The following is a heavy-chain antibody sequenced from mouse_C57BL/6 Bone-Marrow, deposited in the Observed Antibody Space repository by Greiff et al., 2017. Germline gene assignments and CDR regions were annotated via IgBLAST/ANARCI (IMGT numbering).Heavy chain of an antibody. CDR1: GYTFTSYW. Sequence: QVQLQQPGAELVKPGASVKLSCKASGYTFTSYWMHWVKQRPGQGLEWIGMIHPNSGSTNYNQQFKCKATLTVDNSSSTAYMRLSSLTSEDSAVYYCASRIYYYGSSYYGGQGTTLTVSS. CDR2: IHPNSGST. V-gene: IGHV1-64*01. CDR3: ASRIYYYGSSYY. J-gene: IGHJ2*01. D-gene: IGHD1-1*01.